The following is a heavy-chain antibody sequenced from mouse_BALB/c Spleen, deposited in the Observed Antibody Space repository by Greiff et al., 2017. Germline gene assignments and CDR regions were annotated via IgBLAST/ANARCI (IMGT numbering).Heavy chain of an antibody. D-gene: IGHD2-1*01. J-gene: IGHJ3*01. V-gene: IGHV3-1*02. CDR1: GYSITSGYS. CDR3: AGGNYPRFAY. Sequence: EVQLQESGPDLVKPSQSLSLTCTVTGYSITSGYSWHWIRQFPGNKLEWMGYIHYSGSTNYNPSLKSRISITRDTSKNQFFLQLNSVTTEDTATYYCAGGNYPRFAYWGQGTLVTVSA. CDR2: IHYSGST.